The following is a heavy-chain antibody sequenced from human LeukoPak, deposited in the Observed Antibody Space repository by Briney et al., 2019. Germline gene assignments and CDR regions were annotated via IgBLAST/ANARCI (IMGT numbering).Heavy chain of an antibody. CDR3: ARDLPGIAVAFDI. V-gene: IGHV4-34*01. CDR1: GGSFSGYY. J-gene: IGHJ3*02. D-gene: IGHD6-19*01. CDR2: INHSGST. Sequence: SETLSLTCAVYGGSFSGYYWSRIRQPPGKGLEWIGEINHSGSTNYNPSLKSRVTISVDTSKNQFSLKLSSVTAADTAVYYCARDLPGIAVAFDIWGQGTMVTVSS.